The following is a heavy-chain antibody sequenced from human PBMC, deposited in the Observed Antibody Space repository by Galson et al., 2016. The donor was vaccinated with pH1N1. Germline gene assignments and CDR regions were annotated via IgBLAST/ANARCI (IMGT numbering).Heavy chain of an antibody. J-gene: IGHJ6*02. CDR2: ISTSSSTI. D-gene: IGHD2-8*02. CDR3: AKVRPVVVDATVYFCDGMDV. CDR1: GFRFSYYE. V-gene: IGHV3-48*03. Sequence: SLRLSCAASGFRFSYYEMNWVRQAPGRGLEWVSYISTSSSTIYYADSVKGRFTISRDNAKNSLYLQMNSLRADDTAIYYCAKVRPVVVDATVYFCDGMDVWAQKTALTVSS.